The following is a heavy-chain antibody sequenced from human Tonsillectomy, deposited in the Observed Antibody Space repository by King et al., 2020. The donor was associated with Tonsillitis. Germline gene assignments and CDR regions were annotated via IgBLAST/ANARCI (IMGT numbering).Heavy chain of an antibody. V-gene: IGHV3-33*08. CDR1: GFTFSSFD. CDR3: ARGWPRDRKYHHDTSAYSDFDY. Sequence: VQLVESGGGVVQPGGSLRLSCAASGFTFSSFDMHWVRQAPGKGLEWVAVIGYDGSNKYYADSVKGRFTISRDNSKNTLYLQMNSLRAEDTAVYYCARGWPRDRKYHHDTSAYSDFDYWGQGSLVTVSS. J-gene: IGHJ4*02. D-gene: IGHD3-22*01. CDR2: IGYDGSNK.